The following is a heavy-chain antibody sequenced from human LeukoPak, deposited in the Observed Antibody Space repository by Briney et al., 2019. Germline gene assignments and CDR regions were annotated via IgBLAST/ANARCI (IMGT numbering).Heavy chain of an antibody. CDR2: INHSGST. Sequence: SETLSLTCAVYGVSFSGYYWSWLRQPPGKGLEWMGEINHSGSTNYNPSLKSRVTISVDTSKNQFSLKLSSVTAADTAVYYCLGYYYDSSGYTHYYYYMDVWGKGTPVTVSS. CDR1: GVSFSGYY. J-gene: IGHJ6*03. V-gene: IGHV4-34*03. D-gene: IGHD3-22*01. CDR3: LGYYYDSSGYTHYYYYMDV.